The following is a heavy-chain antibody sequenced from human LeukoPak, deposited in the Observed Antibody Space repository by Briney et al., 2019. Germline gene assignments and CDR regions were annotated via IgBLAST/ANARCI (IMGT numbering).Heavy chain of an antibody. D-gene: IGHD6-13*01. V-gene: IGHV1-69-2*01. J-gene: IGHJ4*02. CDR2: VYPGDGEA. CDR3: AKVSSTLAAAGALSFDY. Sequence: ASVNVSCKASGYTFTDYFIHWVQQAPGKGLEWMGHVYPGDGEAVYADKFQRRVTFTADTSTGTVYMDVSSLTSDDSAVYYCAKVSSTLAAAGALSFDYWGQGTLVIVSS. CDR1: GYTFTDYF.